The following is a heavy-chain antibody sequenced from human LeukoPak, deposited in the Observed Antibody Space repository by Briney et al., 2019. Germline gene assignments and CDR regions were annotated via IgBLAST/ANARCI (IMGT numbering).Heavy chain of an antibody. CDR3: ARDQDCGGDCYSSAGYGMDV. J-gene: IGHJ6*02. D-gene: IGHD2-21*02. CDR2: ILYSGNT. Sequence: SETLSLTCTVAGGSIDNYYWSWIRQPPGKGLEWIGYILYSGNTNYDPSLKSRVTISLDTSKNQFSLKVSSVTAADTAVYYCARDQDCGGDCYSSAGYGMDVWGQGTTVTVSS. CDR1: GGSIDNYY. V-gene: IGHV4-59*01.